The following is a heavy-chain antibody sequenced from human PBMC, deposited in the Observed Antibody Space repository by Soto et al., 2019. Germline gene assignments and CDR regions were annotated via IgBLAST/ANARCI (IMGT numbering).Heavy chain of an antibody. J-gene: IGHJ4*02. CDR3: ARRGSSSWYTLHFDV. V-gene: IGHV4-39*01. D-gene: IGHD6-13*01. Sequence: SETLSLTCTVSGGSISSSTYYWGWVRQPPGKGLEWIGSIYYSGTTYYNPSLKSRVTISVDTSKNQFSLKLSSVTAADTAMYYCARRGSSSWYTLHFDVWGQGTLVTVSS. CDR2: IYYSGTT. CDR1: GGSISSSTYY.